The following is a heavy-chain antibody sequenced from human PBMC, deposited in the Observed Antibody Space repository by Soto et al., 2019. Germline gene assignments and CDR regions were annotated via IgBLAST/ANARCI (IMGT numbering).Heavy chain of an antibody. Sequence: QAQLVQSGADVKKPGASVKVSCKASGYSFTTSGITWVRQSPGQGLEWMGWISTYNGNTNYAQKFQDRVTLTTDTATSTAYMELRSLRSDDTAVYYCARRLYGDYDYWGQGTLVTVSS. D-gene: IGHD4-17*01. V-gene: IGHV1-18*01. CDR2: ISTYNGNT. CDR1: GYSFTTSG. J-gene: IGHJ4*02. CDR3: ARRLYGDYDY.